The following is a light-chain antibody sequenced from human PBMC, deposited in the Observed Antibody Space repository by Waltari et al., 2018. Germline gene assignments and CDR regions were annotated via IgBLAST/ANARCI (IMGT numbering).Light chain of an antibody. CDR3: QQYGSSPPYT. Sequence: EIVLTQSPGTLSLSPGERATLSCRASQSVSSSYVAWYQQKPGQAPRLLIYGASSSATGIPDRFSGSGSGTDFTLTISRLEPEDFAVYYCQQYGSSPPYTFGQGTKLEIK. J-gene: IGKJ2*01. CDR2: GAS. V-gene: IGKV3-20*01. CDR1: QSVSSSY.